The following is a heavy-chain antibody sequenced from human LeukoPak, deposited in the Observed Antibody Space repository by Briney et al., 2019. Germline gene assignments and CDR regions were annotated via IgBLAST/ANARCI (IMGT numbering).Heavy chain of an antibody. CDR1: GFSFSSFA. CDR2: ISGGGGYT. D-gene: IGHD2-15*01. Sequence: GGSLRLSCVGSGFSFSSFAMSWVRQAPGKGLEWVSSISGGGGYTYYADSVKGRFTISRDDFKNMQFLQMNSLRPEDTAVYFCAKRITMSAGFYFDSWGQGTLVTVSS. CDR3: AKRITMSAGFYFDS. J-gene: IGHJ4*02. V-gene: IGHV3-23*01.